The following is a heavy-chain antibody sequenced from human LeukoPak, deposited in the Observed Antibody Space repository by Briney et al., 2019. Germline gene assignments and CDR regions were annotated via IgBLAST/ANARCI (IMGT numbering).Heavy chain of an antibody. CDR3: AKALIPRDTAMVKGY. V-gene: IGHV3-33*06. J-gene: IGHJ4*02. CDR2: IWYDGSSK. Sequence: GGSLRLSCAASGFTFSSYGMHWVRQAPGKGLEWVAVIWYDGSSKYYADSVKGRFTISRDNSRNTLYLQMNSLRAEDTAVYYCAKALIPRDTAMVKGYWGQGTLVTVSS. D-gene: IGHD5-18*01. CDR1: GFTFSSYG.